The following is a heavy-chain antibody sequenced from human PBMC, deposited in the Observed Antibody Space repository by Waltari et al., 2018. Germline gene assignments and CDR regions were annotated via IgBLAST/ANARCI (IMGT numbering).Heavy chain of an antibody. CDR2: IQSETDVGST. D-gene: IGHD3-16*01. J-gene: IGHJ4*02. CDR3: TGAFLGY. CDR1: GFTFSNAW. Sequence: EVQLVESGRVLVRTGGSLSLSCGASGFTFSNAWMSWARQAPGKGLEWVAHIQSETDVGSTHYAAPVQDRFTISRDDSKDTVYLQMNNLRTEDTGVYYCTGAFLGYWGQGTLVTVSS. V-gene: IGHV3-15*01.